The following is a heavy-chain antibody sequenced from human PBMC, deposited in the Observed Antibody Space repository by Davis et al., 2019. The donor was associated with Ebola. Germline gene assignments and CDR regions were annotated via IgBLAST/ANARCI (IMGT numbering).Heavy chain of an antibody. CDR1: GFTFSDYH. V-gene: IGHV3-72*01. D-gene: IGHD2-2*01. CDR2: IRNKINSHTT. CDR3: VKDSQNYAFDY. J-gene: IGHJ4*02. Sequence: PGGSLRLSCAASGFTFSDYHMDWVRQAPGKGLEWVARIRNKINSHTTEYAASVKGRFTLSRDDSKNSLYLQMNSLKTEDTAMYYCVKDSQNYAFDYWGQGTLVTVSS.